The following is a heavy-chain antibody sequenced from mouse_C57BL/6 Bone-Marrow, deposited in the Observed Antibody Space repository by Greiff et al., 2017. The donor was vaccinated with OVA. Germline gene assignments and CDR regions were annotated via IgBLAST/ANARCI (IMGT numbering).Heavy chain of an antibody. D-gene: IGHD1-1*01. CDR3: AREPLATVEGEDAMDR. V-gene: IGHV1-82*01. CDR2: IFPGDGDT. J-gene: IGHJ4*01. CDR1: GYAFSSYW. Sequence: QVQLQQSGPELVKPGASVKISCKASGYAFSSYWMNWVKQRTGKGLEWIGRIFPGDGDTDYNGKFKGKATLTADKSSSTSYMELRSLTSEDSAVYFCAREPLATVEGEDAMDRWGQAASVTVS.